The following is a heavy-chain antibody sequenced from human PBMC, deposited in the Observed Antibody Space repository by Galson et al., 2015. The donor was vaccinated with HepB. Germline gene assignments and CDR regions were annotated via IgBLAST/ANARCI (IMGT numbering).Heavy chain of an antibody. V-gene: IGHV3-30*02. CDR3: AKEGSIWHEFPGYSSGSMSGYYFDY. Sequence: SLRLSCAASGFTFSSYGMHWVRQAPGKGLEWVAFIRYDGSNKYYADSVKGRFTISRDNSKNTLYLQMNSLRAEDTAVYYCAKEGSIWHEFPGYSSGSMSGYYFDYWGQGTLVTVSS. D-gene: IGHD6-19*01. CDR1: GFTFSSYG. J-gene: IGHJ4*02. CDR2: IRYDGSNK.